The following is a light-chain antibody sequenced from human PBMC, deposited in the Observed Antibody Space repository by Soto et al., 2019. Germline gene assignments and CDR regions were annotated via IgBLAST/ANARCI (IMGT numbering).Light chain of an antibody. CDR2: KAS. Sequence: DVQMTQSPSTLSASVGDRVSITCRASQSISSWLAWYQQTPGKAPKLLIYKASTLESGVPSRFSGSGSGTEFTLTLSSLQPDDFATYYCQQYNSFPYTFGQGTKLEIK. V-gene: IGKV1-5*03. J-gene: IGKJ2*01. CDR3: QQYNSFPYT. CDR1: QSISSW.